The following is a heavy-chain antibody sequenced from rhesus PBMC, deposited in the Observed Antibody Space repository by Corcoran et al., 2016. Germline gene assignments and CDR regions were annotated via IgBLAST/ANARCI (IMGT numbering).Heavy chain of an antibody. V-gene: IGHV4-122*02. D-gene: IGHD3-3*01. J-gene: IGHJ5-2*02. CDR2: STYSGGT. Sequence: QVQLQESGPGLVKPSETLSLTCAVSGYSISSGYYWSWIRQPPGTGLEWIGYSTYSGGTSYTPSRRRRVTISRDTSKNQFSLKLSAVTAADTAVYYCAREVWTGYFGRENSLDVWGRGVLVTVSS. CDR3: AREVWTGYFGRENSLDV. CDR1: GYSISSGYY.